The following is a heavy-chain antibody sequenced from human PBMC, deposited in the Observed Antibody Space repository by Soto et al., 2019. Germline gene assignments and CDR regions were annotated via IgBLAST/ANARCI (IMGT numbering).Heavy chain of an antibody. CDR1: GYTFTSYG. CDR3: ARDTPGVIMKGDAFDI. Sequence: ASVKVSCKASGYTFTSYGISWVRQAPGQGLEWMGWISAYNGNTNYAQKLQGRVTMTTDTSTSTAYMELKSLRSDDTAVYYCARDTPGVIMKGDAFDIWGQGTMVTVSS. V-gene: IGHV1-18*01. J-gene: IGHJ3*02. D-gene: IGHD3-3*01. CDR2: ISAYNGNT.